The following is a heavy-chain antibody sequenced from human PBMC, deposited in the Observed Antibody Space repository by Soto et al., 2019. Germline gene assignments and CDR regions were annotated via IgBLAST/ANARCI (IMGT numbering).Heavy chain of an antibody. V-gene: IGHV1-18*01. J-gene: IGHJ6*02. Sequence: QAQLVQSGAEVKKPWASVKVSCKASGYIFSTYGVTSVRQAPGQGLEWMGWISGLNGNTGDGQKLQGRGSMTIDTSTSTAYMDLRSLRSDDTAVYYCARAEAYTTSWYAMDVWGQGTTVIVSS. CDR1: GYIFSTYG. CDR3: ARAEAYTTSWYAMDV. D-gene: IGHD2-2*01. CDR2: ISGLNGNT.